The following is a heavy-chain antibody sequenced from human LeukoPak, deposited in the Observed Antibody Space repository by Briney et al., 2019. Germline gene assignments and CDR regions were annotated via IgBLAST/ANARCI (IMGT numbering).Heavy chain of an antibody. Sequence: PGRSLRLSCAASGFTFSSYAMHWVRQAPGKGLEWVAVISYDGSNKYYADSVKGRFTISRDNSKNTLYLQMSSLRAEDTAVYYCARGHDAFDIWGQGTMVTVSS. CDR3: ARGHDAFDI. V-gene: IGHV3-30-3*01. CDR2: ISYDGSNK. CDR1: GFTFSSYA. J-gene: IGHJ3*02.